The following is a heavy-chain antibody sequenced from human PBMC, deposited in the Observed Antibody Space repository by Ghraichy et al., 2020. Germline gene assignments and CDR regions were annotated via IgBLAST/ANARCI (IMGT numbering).Heavy chain of an antibody. Sequence: GGSLRLSCAASGFTVSSNYMSWVRQAPGKGLEWVSVIYSGGSTYYADSVKGRFTISRDNSKNTLYLQMNSLRAEDTAVYYCARDQKAAAGTVSVYWGQGTLVTVSS. D-gene: IGHD6-13*01. J-gene: IGHJ4*02. V-gene: IGHV3-53*01. CDR2: IYSGGST. CDR3: ARDQKAAAGTVSVY. CDR1: GFTVSSNY.